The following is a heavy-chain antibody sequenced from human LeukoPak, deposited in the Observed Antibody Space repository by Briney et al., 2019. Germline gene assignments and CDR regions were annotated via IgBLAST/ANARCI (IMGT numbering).Heavy chain of an antibody. D-gene: IGHD2-15*01. J-gene: IGHJ4*02. CDR2: IGGSGDST. Sequence: GRSLRLSCGASGFTFSNYAMSWVRQTPGKGLEWVSVIGGSGDSTYYADSVKSRFTISRDNSKNTLYLQMNSLRAEDTAVYYCAMGGGSRYSALGCWGQGTLVTVSS. CDR3: AMGGGSRYSALGC. CDR1: GFTFSNYA. V-gene: IGHV3-23*01.